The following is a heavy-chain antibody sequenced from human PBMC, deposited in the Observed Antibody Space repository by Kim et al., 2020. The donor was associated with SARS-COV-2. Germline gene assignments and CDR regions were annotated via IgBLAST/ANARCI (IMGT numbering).Heavy chain of an antibody. CDR1: GFTFGDYA. D-gene: IGHD3-10*01. J-gene: IGHJ5*02. CDR2: IRSKAYGGTT. V-gene: IGHV3-49*03. CDR3: TRDRFGSGVKRLWFDP. Sequence: GGSLRLSCTASGFTFGDYAMSWFRQAPGKGLEWVGFIRSKAYGGTTEYAASVKGRFTISRDDSKSIAYLQMNSLKTEDTAVYYCTRDRFGSGVKRLWFDPWGQGTLVTVSS.